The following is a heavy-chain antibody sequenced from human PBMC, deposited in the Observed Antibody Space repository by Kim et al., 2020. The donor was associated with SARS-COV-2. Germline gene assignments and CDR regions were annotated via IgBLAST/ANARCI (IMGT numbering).Heavy chain of an antibody. Sequence: SETLSLTCAVSGGSISSGGYSWSWIRQPPGKGLEWIGYIYNSGSTYYNPSLKSRVTISVDRSKNQFSLKLSSVTAADTAVYYCARGEERLGLYYGMDVWGQGTTVTVSS. CDR1: GGSISSGGYS. V-gene: IGHV4-30-2*01. D-gene: IGHD1-26*01. CDR2: IYNSGST. CDR3: ARGEERLGLYYGMDV. J-gene: IGHJ6*02.